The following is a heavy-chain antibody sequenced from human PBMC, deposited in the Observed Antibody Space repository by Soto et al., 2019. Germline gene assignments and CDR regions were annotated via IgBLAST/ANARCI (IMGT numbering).Heavy chain of an antibody. D-gene: IGHD1-26*01. CDR1: GGSISSSY. CDR2: IYYTGST. CDR3: ARRPEGGSYYWAFDI. Sequence: QVQLQESGPGLVKPSETLSLTCTVSGGSISSSYWNWIRQPPGKGLEWIGYIYYTGSTNYNPSLKSRVTMSVDTSKNQFSLNLSSVTAADTALYYCARRPEGGSYYWAFDIWGQGTVVTVSS. J-gene: IGHJ3*02. V-gene: IGHV4-59*01.